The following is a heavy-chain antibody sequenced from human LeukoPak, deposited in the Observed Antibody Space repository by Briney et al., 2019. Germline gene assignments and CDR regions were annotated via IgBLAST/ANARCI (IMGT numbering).Heavy chain of an antibody. CDR1: GFTFSSYD. V-gene: IGHV3-13*01. J-gene: IGHJ2*01. CDR3: ARVRKYSGYYSWYFDL. CDR2: IGTAGDT. Sequence: GGSLRLSCAASGFTFSSYDMHWVRQATGKGLEWVSAIGTAGDTYYPGSVTGRFTISRENAKNSLYLQMNSLRAGDTAVYYCARVRKYSGYYSWYFDLWGRGTLVTVSS. D-gene: IGHD5-12*01.